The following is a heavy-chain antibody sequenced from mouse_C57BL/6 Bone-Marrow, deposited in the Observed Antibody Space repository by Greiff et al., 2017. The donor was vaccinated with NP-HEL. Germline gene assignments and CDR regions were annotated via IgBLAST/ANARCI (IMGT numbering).Heavy chain of an antibody. V-gene: IGHV5-16*01. CDR3: ARDGWGYPYAMDY. D-gene: IGHD2-2*01. Sequence: EVQLVESEGGLVQPGSSMKLSCTASGFTFSDYYMAWVRQVPEKGLEWVANINYDGSSTYYLDSLKSRFIISRDNAKNILYLQMSSLKSEDTATYYCARDGWGYPYAMDYWGQGTSVTVSS. CDR2: INYDGSST. CDR1: GFTFSDYY. J-gene: IGHJ4*01.